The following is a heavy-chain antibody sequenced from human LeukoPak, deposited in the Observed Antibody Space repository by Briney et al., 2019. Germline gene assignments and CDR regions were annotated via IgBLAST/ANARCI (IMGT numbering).Heavy chain of an antibody. Sequence: SETLSLTCTVSGGSIRSGSHYWGWIRQPPGNGLEWIGSIYYSGITYYNPSLKSRVTISLEMSKNPFSLKLSSVTAAGTAVYYCARLGGGDFWTGYYIDYWGQGILVTVSS. V-gene: IGHV4-39*01. J-gene: IGHJ4*02. D-gene: IGHD3/OR15-3a*01. CDR1: GGSIRSGSHY. CDR3: ARLGGGDFWTGYYIDY. CDR2: IYYSGIT.